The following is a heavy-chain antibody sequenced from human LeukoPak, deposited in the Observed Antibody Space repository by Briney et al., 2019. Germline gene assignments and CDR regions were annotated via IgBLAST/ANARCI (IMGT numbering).Heavy chain of an antibody. CDR1: GFTFSSYA. J-gene: IGHJ4*02. CDR3: AKAPPRRYCSGGSCYLLYFDY. D-gene: IGHD2-15*01. V-gene: IGHV3-23*01. CDR2: ISGSGGST. Sequence: PGGSLRLSCAAPGFTFSSYAMSWVRQAPGKGLEWVSAISGSGGSTYYADSVKGRFTISRDNSKNTLYLQMNSLRAEDTAVYYCAKAPPRRYCSGGSCYLLYFDYWGQGTLVTVSS.